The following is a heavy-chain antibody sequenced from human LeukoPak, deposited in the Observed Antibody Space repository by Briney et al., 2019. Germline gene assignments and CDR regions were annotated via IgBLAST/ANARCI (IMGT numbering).Heavy chain of an antibody. CDR3: ARDRGGGSGWYRGWFDP. CDR1: GYTFTSYY. V-gene: IGHV1-46*01. D-gene: IGHD6-19*01. CDR2: INPSGGST. Sequence: ASVKVSCKASGYTFTSYYMHWVRQAPGQGLEWMGIINPSGGSTSYAQKFQGRVTMTRDTSTSTVYMELSSLGSEDTAVYYCARDRGGGSGWYRGWFDPWGQGTLVTVSS. J-gene: IGHJ5*02.